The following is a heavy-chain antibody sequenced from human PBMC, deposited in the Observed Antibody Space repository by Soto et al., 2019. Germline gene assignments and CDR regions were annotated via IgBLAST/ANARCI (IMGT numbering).Heavy chain of an antibody. CDR1: GFTFTTSG. J-gene: IGHJ5*02. CDR3: AAMVPPSGILERLGLDP. V-gene: IGHV1-58*02. D-gene: IGHD3-10*01. Sequence: SVKVSCKASGFTFTTSGIHWVRQARGEGLEWMGWIVVGSGNTKYNQKFQERVTLTRDMATDTAYMDLRSLTYDDTAIYYCAAMVPPSGILERLGLDPWGQGTLVTVSS. CDR2: IVVGSGNT.